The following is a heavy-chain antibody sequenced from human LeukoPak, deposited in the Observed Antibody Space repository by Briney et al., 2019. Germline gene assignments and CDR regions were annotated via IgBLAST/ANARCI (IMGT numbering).Heavy chain of an antibody. J-gene: IGHJ4*02. CDR3: ARLGGYCNGAGCPGSVY. CDR1: GGSIRSSSNY. Sequence: SETLSLTCTVSGGSIRSSSNYWGWVRQPPGKGLEWIANIYYTGSTYYNPSLKSRVTISVDTSRNQFSLKLNSVTAADTAVYYCARLGGYCNGAGCPGSVYWGQGTLVTVSS. D-gene: IGHD2-15*01. CDR2: IYYTGST. V-gene: IGHV4-39*01.